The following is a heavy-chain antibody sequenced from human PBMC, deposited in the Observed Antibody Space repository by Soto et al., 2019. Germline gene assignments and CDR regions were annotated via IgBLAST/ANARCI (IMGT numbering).Heavy chain of an antibody. CDR1: GFIFSNNG. J-gene: IGHJ6*02. Sequence: QVQLVESGGGEVQPGTSLRLSCIASGFIFSNNGMHWVRQAPGKGLEWVALVSHDGRKTFYADSVKGRLTIYRDNSKNTVYLHINNLRPEDTAIYRCARDLRHGASGATVFGMDVWGQGTTVSVSS. D-gene: IGHD7-27*01. CDR2: VSHDGRKT. V-gene: IGHV3-30*03. CDR3: ARDLRHGASGATVFGMDV.